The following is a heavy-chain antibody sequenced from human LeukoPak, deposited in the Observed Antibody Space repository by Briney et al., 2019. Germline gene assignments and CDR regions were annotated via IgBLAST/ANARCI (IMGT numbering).Heavy chain of an antibody. V-gene: IGHV3-23*01. CDR3: ARDLVARPDY. Sequence: GGSLRLSCAASGFTFNIYAMSWVRKAPGKGLEWVSLISGRGDNTYYADSVQGRFTITRDNSENTLSLQMNSLRAEDTAIYYCARDLVARPDYWGQGALVTVSS. CDR1: GFTFNIYA. J-gene: IGHJ4*02. D-gene: IGHD2-8*02. CDR2: ISGRGDNT.